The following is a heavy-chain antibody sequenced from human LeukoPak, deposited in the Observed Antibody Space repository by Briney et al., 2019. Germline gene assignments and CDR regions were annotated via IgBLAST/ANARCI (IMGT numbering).Heavy chain of an antibody. CDR1: GFTFSSYS. Sequence: GGSLRLSCAASGFTFSSYSMNWVRQAPGKGLEWVSSISSSSSYIYYADSVKGRFTISRDNAKNSLYLQMNSLRAEDTAVYYCARRGSWLGLRSSWNYYMDVWGKGTTVTVSS. CDR3: ARRGSWLGLRSSWNYYMDV. CDR2: ISSSSSYI. J-gene: IGHJ6*03. V-gene: IGHV3-21*01. D-gene: IGHD5-12*01.